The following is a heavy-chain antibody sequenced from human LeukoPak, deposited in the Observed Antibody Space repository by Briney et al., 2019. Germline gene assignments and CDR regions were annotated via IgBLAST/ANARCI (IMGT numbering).Heavy chain of an antibody. CDR1: GFTFSRYW. V-gene: IGHV3-7*01. Sequence: GGSLRLSCAASGFTFSRYWMSWVRQAPGEGLEWVANIKEDGREKYYVDSVKGRFTISRDNPKNTLYLQMNSLRAEDTAVYHCAVFDNWPGDWGQGTLVTVSS. CDR2: IKEDGREK. J-gene: IGHJ5*02. CDR3: AVFDNWPGD.